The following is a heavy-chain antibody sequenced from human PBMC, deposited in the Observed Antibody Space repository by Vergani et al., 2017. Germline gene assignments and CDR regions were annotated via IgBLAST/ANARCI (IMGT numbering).Heavy chain of an antibody. CDR2: ISAYNGNT. CDR1: GYTFTSYG. D-gene: IGHD3-10*01. Sequence: QVQLVQSGAEVKKPGASVKVSCKASGYTFTSYGISWVRQAPGQGLEWMGWISAYNGNTNYAQKLQGRVTMTTDTSTSTAYMELRSLRSDDTAVYYCARARVDSYGSGGYYKVGHWFDPWGQGTLVTVSS. V-gene: IGHV1-18*01. J-gene: IGHJ5*02. CDR3: ARARVDSYGSGGYYKVGHWFDP.